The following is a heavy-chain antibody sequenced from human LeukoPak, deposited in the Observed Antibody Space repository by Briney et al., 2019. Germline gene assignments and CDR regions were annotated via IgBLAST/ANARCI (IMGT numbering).Heavy chain of an antibody. Sequence: GGSLRLSCAASGFTFSSYGMHWVRQAPGKGLEWVAVIWYDGSNKYYADSVKGRFTISRDNSKDTLYLQMNSLRAEDTAVYYCAKARRGDTVTRDYFDYWGQGTLVTVSS. D-gene: IGHD4-17*01. CDR2: IWYDGSNK. V-gene: IGHV3-33*06. J-gene: IGHJ4*02. CDR1: GFTFSSYG. CDR3: AKARRGDTVTRDYFDY.